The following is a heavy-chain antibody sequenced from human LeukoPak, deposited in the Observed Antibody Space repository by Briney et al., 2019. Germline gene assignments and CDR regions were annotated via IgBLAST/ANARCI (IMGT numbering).Heavy chain of an antibody. D-gene: IGHD2-2*02. CDR3: AKIGGYCSSTSCYKSYYYYYMDV. V-gene: IGHV3-43*02. J-gene: IGHJ6*03. Sequence: PGGSLRLSCAASGFTFDDYAMHWVRQAPGKGLEWVSLISGDGGSTYYADSVKGRFTISRDNSKNSLYLQMNSLRTEDTALYYCAKIGGYCSSTSCYKSYYYYYMDVWGEGTTVTVSS. CDR2: ISGDGGST. CDR1: GFTFDDYA.